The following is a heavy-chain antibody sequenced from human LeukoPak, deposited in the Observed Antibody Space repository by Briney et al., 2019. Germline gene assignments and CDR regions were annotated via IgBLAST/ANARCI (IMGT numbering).Heavy chain of an antibody. D-gene: IGHD3-22*01. CDR2: ISGSGGST. J-gene: IGHJ4*02. V-gene: IGHV3-23*01. CDR3: STAMIDPYYFDY. CDR1: GFTFSSYA. Sequence: SGGSLRLSCAASGFTFSSYAMSWVRQAPGKGLEWVSSISGSGGSTYYADSVKGRFTISRDTSKNTLYLQMNSLRAEDTAVYYCSTAMIDPYYFDYWGQGTLVTVSS.